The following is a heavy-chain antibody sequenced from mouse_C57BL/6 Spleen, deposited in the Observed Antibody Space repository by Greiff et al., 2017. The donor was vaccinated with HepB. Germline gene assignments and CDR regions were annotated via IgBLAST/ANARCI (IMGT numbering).Heavy chain of an antibody. CDR1: GYAFSSSW. CDR2: IYPGDGDT. V-gene: IGHV1-82*01. J-gene: IGHJ4*01. CDR3: ARRGGYGNPYAMDY. D-gene: IGHD2-10*02. Sequence: VKLQESGPELVKPGASVKISCKASGYAFSSSWMNWVKQRPGKGLEWIGRIYPGDGDTNYNGKFKGKATLTADKSSSTAYMQLSSLTSEDSAVYFCARRGGYGNPYAMDYWGQGTSVTVSS.